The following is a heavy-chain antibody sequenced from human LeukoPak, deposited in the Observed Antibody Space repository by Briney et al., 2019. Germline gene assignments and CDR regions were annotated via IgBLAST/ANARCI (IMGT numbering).Heavy chain of an antibody. Sequence: PGGSLRLSCAASGFTFSSYAMSWVRQAPGKGLEWVSAISGSGGSTYYPDSVKGRFTISRDNSKNTLYLQMNSLRAEDTAEYYCANHRSYGTLRELDYWGQGTLVTVSS. V-gene: IGHV3-23*01. CDR2: ISGSGGST. CDR3: ANHRSYGTLRELDY. CDR1: GFTFSSYA. J-gene: IGHJ4*02. D-gene: IGHD3-16*01.